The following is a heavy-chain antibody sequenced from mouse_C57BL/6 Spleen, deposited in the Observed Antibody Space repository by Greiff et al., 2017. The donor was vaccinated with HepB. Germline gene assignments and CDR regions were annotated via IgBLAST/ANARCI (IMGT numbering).Heavy chain of an antibody. CDR1: GYTFTDYY. Sequence: VMLVESGAELVKPGASVKISCKASGYTFTDYYINWVKQRPGQGLEWIGKIGPGSGSTYYNEKFKGKATLTADKSSSTAYMQLSSLTSEDSAVYFCARGGIYYGNYEENYFDYWGQGTTLTVSS. D-gene: IGHD2-1*01. J-gene: IGHJ2*01. CDR3: ARGGIYYGNYEENYFDY. V-gene: IGHV1-77*01. CDR2: IGPGSGST.